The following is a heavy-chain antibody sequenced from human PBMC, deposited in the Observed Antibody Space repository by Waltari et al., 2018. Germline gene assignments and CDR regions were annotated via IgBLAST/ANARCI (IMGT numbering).Heavy chain of an antibody. J-gene: IGHJ4*02. D-gene: IGHD6-13*01. CDR2: INPNSGGT. V-gene: IGHV1-2*06. Sequence: QVQLVQSGAEVKKPGASVKVSCKASGDTFTGDYMHWVRQAPGRGLAWMGRINPNSGGTNYAQKFQGRVTMTRDTSISTAYMELSRLRSDDTAVYYCARAGGPVAAAAIRRQAVDYWGQGTLVTVSS. CDR1: GDTFTGDY. CDR3: ARAGGPVAAAAIRRQAVDY.